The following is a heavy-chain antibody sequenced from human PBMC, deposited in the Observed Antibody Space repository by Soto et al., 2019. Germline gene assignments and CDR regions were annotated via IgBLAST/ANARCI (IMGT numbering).Heavy chain of an antibody. CDR1: GFTFSNVW. D-gene: IGHD6-19*01. CDR3: TPLALKYSSGWYEFND. CDR2: IKSKTDGGTT. J-gene: IGHJ4*02. Sequence: EVQLVESGGGLVKPGGSLRLSCAASGFTFSNVWMNWVRQAPGKGLEWVGRIKSKTDGGTTYYAAPVKGRFTISRDDSKNTLYLQMNSLKTEDTAVYYCTPLALKYSSGWYEFNDWGQGTLVSVSS. V-gene: IGHV3-15*07.